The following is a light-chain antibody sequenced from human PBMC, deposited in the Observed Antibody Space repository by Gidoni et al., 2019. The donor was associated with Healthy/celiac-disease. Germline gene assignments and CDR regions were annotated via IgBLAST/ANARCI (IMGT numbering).Light chain of an antibody. CDR1: QSSSSY. V-gene: IGKV1-39*01. CDR2: AAS. Sequence: DIQMTQSPPSLSSSVADRVTITCRASQSSSSYLNWYQQKPGKAPKLLIYAASSLQSGVPSRFSGSGSGTDFTLTISSLQPEDFATYYCQQSYSTPRTFGGGTKVEIK. CDR3: QQSYSTPRT. J-gene: IGKJ4*01.